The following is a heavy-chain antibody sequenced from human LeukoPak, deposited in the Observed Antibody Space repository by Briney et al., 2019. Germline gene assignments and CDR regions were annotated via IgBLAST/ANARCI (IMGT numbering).Heavy chain of an antibody. V-gene: IGHV4-34*01. CDR2: INHSGST. CDR1: GGSFSGYY. D-gene: IGHD2-15*01. J-gene: IGHJ5*02. CDR3: ATRPVVAANWFDP. Sequence: SETLSLTCAVYGGSFSGYYWSWIRQPPGKGLEWIGEINHSGSTNYNPSLKSRVTISVDTSKNQFSLKLSSVTAADTAVYYCATRPVVAANWFDPWGQGTLATVSS.